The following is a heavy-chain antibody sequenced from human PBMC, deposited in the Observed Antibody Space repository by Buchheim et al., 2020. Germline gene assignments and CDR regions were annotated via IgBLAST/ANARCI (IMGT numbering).Heavy chain of an antibody. CDR3: ASQTRGFYYDILTGYYLRGYGMDV. CDR2: IYYSGST. CDR1: GGSISSGDYY. V-gene: IGHV4-30-4*01. D-gene: IGHD3-9*01. Sequence: QVQLQESGPGLVKPSQTLSLTCTVSGGSISSGDYYWSWIRQPPGKGLEWIGYIYYSGSTYYNPSLKSRVTISVDTSNNQFSLKLSSVTAADTAVYYCASQTRGFYYDILTGYYLRGYGMDVWGQGTT. J-gene: IGHJ6*02.